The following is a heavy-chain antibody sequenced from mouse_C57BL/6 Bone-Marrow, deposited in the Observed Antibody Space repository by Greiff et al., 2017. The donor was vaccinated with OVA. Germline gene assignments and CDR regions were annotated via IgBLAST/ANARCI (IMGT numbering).Heavy chain of an antibody. CDR1: GYTFTSYW. V-gene: IGHV1-53*01. J-gene: IGHJ2*01. CDR3: ARKTTVIAPDFDY. D-gene: IGHD1-1*01. CDR2: INPSNGGT. Sequence: VQLQQPGTELVKPGASVKLSCKASGYTFTSYWMHWVKQRPGQGLEWIGNINPSNGGTSYNEKFKSKATLTVDKSSSTAYMQLSSLTSEDSAVYYCARKTTVIAPDFDYWGQGTTLTVSS.